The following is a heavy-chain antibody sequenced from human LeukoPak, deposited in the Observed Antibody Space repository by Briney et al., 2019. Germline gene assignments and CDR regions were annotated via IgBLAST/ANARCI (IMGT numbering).Heavy chain of an antibody. V-gene: IGHV1-2*02. Sequence: GASVKVSCKASEYTFTAYYMHWVRQAPGQGLEWMGWINPNSGGTNYAQKFQGRVTMTRDTSISTAYMELSRLRSDDTAVYYCATGRGYNYGYESGDYYYMDVWGKGTTVTVSS. CDR3: ATGRGYNYGYESGDYYYMDV. D-gene: IGHD5-18*01. CDR2: INPNSGGT. CDR1: EYTFTAYY. J-gene: IGHJ6*03.